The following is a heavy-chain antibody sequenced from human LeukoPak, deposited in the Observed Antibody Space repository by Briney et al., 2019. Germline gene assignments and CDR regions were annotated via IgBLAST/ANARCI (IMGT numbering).Heavy chain of an antibody. CDR3: ARVGRVSIYPSYMDV. CDR2: ISDDGRDT. CDR1: GFTFSTFP. V-gene: IGHV3-30*04. Sequence: PGGSLRLSCEASGFTFSTFPMHWVRQTPDKRLEWVAVISDDGRDTYYADSVKGRFTISRDNSKNTLYLQINSLSPEDTAVVYCARVGRVSIYPSYMDVWGKGTTVTVSS. J-gene: IGHJ6*03. D-gene: IGHD6-6*01.